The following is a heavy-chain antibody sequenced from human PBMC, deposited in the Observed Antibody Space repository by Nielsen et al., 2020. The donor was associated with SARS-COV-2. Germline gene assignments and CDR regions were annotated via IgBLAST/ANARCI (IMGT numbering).Heavy chain of an antibody. CDR2: ISGSGVST. CDR3: AKDRDTLIVVVYFDL. V-gene: IGHV3-23*01. CDR1: GFSFSSYA. J-gene: IGHJ2*01. D-gene: IGHD3-22*01. Sequence: GESLKISCAASGFSFSSYAMGWVRQAPGKGLVWVSGISGSGVSTYYADSVKGRFTISRDNSKNTLYLQMNGLRAEDTAVYYCAKDRDTLIVVVYFDLWGRGTLVTVSS.